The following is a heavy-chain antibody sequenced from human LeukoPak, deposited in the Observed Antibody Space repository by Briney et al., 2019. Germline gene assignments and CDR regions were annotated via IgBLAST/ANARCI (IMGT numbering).Heavy chain of an antibody. J-gene: IGHJ4*02. CDR2: ISSSGST. CDR1: GGSISSGSYY. Sequence: SETLSLTCTVSGGSISSGSYYWTWIRQPAGKGLEWIGRISSSGSTNYNPSLKSRVTISVDTSKNQFSLKLSSMTAADTAVYYCARGAAVAFDYWGQGTLVTVSS. D-gene: IGHD6-19*01. V-gene: IGHV4-61*02. CDR3: ARGAAVAFDY.